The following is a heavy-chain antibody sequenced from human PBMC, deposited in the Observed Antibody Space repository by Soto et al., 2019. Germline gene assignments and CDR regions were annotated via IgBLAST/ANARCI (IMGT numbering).Heavy chain of an antibody. CDR3: AKSKGWFGELFLPNYYYYGMDV. CDR2: ISYDGSNK. V-gene: IGHV3-30*18. CDR1: GFTFSSYG. J-gene: IGHJ6*02. D-gene: IGHD3-10*01. Sequence: GGSLRLSCAASGFTFSSYGMHWVRQAPGKGLEWVAVISYDGSNKYYADSVKGRFTISRDNSKNTLYLQMNSLRAEDTAVYYCAKSKGWFGELFLPNYYYYGMDVWGQGTTVTVSS.